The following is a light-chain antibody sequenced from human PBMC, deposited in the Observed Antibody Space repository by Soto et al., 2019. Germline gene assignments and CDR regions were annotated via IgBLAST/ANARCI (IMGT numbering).Light chain of an antibody. CDR3: QQYDSSPLT. CDR2: GAS. V-gene: IGKV3-20*01. J-gene: IGKJ1*01. CDR1: QSVSSLN. Sequence: EVVLTQSPDTLSLPPGERATLSCMASQSVSSLNLACYQQIPGQAPRLLMFGASSRAPGIPDRFSGRGSGTDFTLTISRLEPEDFAVYYCQQYDSSPLTFGQGTKVDIK.